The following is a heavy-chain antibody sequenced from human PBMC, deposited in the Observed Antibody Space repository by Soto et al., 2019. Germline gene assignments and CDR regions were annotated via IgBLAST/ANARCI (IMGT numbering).Heavy chain of an antibody. CDR2: ISASGEKT. J-gene: IGHJ4*02. CDR1: GFAFSDYP. Sequence: EVHLLESGGGVVQPGKSLKISCATSGFAFSDYPMTWVRQPPGQGLEWVSGISASGEKTYYADSVKGRFTISRDNSKNTLSLQMNSLRVEATGIYYCAKLEWLEFGGDYWGQGTLVTVSS. D-gene: IGHD6-19*01. V-gene: IGHV3-23*01. CDR3: AKLEWLEFGGDY.